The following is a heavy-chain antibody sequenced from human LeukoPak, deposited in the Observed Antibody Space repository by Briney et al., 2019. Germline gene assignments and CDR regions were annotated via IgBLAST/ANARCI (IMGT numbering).Heavy chain of an antibody. J-gene: IGHJ4*02. CDR1: GGSFSGYY. Sequence: PSETLSLTCAVYGGSFSGYYWSWIRQPPGKGLEWIGEINRSGSTNYNPSLKSRVTISVDTSKNQFSLKLSSVTAADTAVYYCARAFYYGGSFDYWGQGTLVTVSS. CDR2: INRSGST. D-gene: IGHD4-23*01. CDR3: ARAFYYGGSFDY. V-gene: IGHV4-34*01.